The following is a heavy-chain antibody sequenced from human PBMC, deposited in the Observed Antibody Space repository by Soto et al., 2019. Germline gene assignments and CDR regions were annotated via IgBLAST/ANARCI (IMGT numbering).Heavy chain of an antibody. CDR3: AHRRIVPVADKAFDI. J-gene: IGHJ3*02. Sequence: QITLKESGPTLVKPTQTLTLTCTFSGFSLTTSGVGVGWIRQPPGKALEWLGIIYWDDDKPYSPSLKSSLTITKDTSKNQVVLTMTNMDPVDTGTYYCAHRRIVPVADKAFDIWGQGTVVTVSS. CDR2: IYWDDDK. D-gene: IGHD2-2*01. CDR1: GFSLTTSGVG. V-gene: IGHV2-5*02.